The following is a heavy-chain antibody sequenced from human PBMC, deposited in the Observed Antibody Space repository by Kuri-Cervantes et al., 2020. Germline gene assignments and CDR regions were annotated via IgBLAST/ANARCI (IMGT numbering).Heavy chain of an antibody. CDR2: INSDGSST. CDR1: GFTFSSYW. D-gene: IGHD3-10*01. J-gene: IGHJ6*02. V-gene: IGHV3-74*01. Sequence: GGSLRLSCAASGFTFSSYWMHWVRQAPGKGLVWVSRINSDGSSTSYADSVKGRFTISRDNAKNTLYLQMNSLRAEDTAVYYCVRGNEGSLWFGEPYYGMDVWGQGTTVTVSS. CDR3: VRGNEGSLWFGEPYYGMDV.